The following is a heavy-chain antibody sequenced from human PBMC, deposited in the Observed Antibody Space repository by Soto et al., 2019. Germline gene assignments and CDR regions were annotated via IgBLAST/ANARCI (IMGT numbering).Heavy chain of an antibody. CDR2: IYYSGST. J-gene: IGHJ4*02. CDR3: ARVTEAGGSYYYFDY. Sequence: SETLSLTCTVSGGSISSYYWSWIRQPPGKGLEWIGYIYYSGSTNYNPSLKSRVTISVDTSKNQFSLKLSSVTAADTAVYYCARVTEAGGSYYYFDYWGQGTLVTVSS. CDR1: GGSISSYY. D-gene: IGHD1-26*01. V-gene: IGHV4-59*01.